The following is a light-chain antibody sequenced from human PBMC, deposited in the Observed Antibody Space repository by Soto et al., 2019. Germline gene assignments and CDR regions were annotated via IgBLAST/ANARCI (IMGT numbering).Light chain of an antibody. CDR3: SSYTTSTTYV. CDR1: SSDVGRYNY. Sequence: QSALTQPASVSGSPGQSITISCTGTSSDVGRYNYVSWYQHHPGKAPRLMIYDVSNRPSGVSNRFSGSKSGNTASLTISGLQAEDEADYYCSSYTTSTTYVLGTGTSSPS. V-gene: IGLV2-14*01. CDR2: DVS. J-gene: IGLJ1*01.